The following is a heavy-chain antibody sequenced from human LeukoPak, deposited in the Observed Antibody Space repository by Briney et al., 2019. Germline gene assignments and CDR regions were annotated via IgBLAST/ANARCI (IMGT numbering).Heavy chain of an antibody. J-gene: IGHJ4*02. CDR3: ARGRYDSSGSYSLFDY. CDR2: IYSGGST. Sequence: GGSLRLSCAASGFTVSSNYMSWVRQAPGKGLEWVSVIYSGGSTYYADSVKGRFTISRDNSKNTLYLQMNSLRAEDTAVYYCARGRYDSSGSYSLFDYWGQGTLVTVSS. CDR1: GFTVSSNY. V-gene: IGHV3-53*01. D-gene: IGHD3-22*01.